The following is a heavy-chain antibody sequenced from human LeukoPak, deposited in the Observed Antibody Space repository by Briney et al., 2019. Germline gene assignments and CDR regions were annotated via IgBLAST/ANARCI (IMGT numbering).Heavy chain of an antibody. V-gene: IGHV3-30*09. CDR1: GFTFSSYA. CDR2: ISYDGSNK. CDR3: ARALNWEYYFDY. D-gene: IGHD1-1*01. J-gene: IGHJ4*02. Sequence: GGSLRLSCAASGFTFSSYAMHWVRQAPGKGLEWVAVISYDGSNKYYADSVKGRFAISRDNSKNTLYLQMNSLRAADTAVYYCARALNWEYYFDYWGQGTLVTVSS.